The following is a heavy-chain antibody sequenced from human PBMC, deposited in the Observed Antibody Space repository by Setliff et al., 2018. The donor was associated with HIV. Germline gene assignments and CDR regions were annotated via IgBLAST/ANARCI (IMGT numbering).Heavy chain of an antibody. Sequence: PSETLSLTCAVSGGSIRSSGYSWSWIRQSPGKGLEWIGEINYGRTTNYNPSLKSRVTISVDTSKNQFSLKLSSVTAADAAVYYCASRVYYYDSSGYLREEGFDPWGQGTLVTVSS. CDR1: GGSIRSSGYS. J-gene: IGHJ5*02. D-gene: IGHD3-22*01. CDR2: INYGRTT. CDR3: ASRVYYYDSSGYLREEGFDP. V-gene: IGHV4-39*01.